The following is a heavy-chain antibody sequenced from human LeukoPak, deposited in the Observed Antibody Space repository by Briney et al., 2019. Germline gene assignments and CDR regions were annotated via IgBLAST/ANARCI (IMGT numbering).Heavy chain of an antibody. J-gene: IGHJ4*02. V-gene: IGHV3-23*01. CDR3: ARGGYSSSWYALDY. D-gene: IGHD6-13*01. CDR2: ISGSGGST. CDR1: GFTFSSYA. Sequence: PGGSLRLSCAASGFTFSSYAMSWVRQAPGKGLEWVSAISGSGGSTYYADSVKGRFTISRDNSKNTLYLQMNSLRAEDTAVYYCARGGYSSSWYALDYWGQGTLVTVSS.